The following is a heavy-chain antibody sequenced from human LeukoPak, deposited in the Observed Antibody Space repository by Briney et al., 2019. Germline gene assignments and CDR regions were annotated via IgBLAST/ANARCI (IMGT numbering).Heavy chain of an antibody. CDR2: IYYSGST. D-gene: IGHD2/OR15-2a*01. V-gene: IGHV4-61*01. CDR1: GGSISGGSYY. Sequence: SETLSLTCTVSGGSISGGSYYWSWIRQPPGKGLEWIGYIYYSGSTKYNLSLKSRVTVSVDTSKNQLSLKLSSVTAADTAVYYCARGEYGLFDYWGQGTLVTVSS. CDR3: ARGEYGLFDY. J-gene: IGHJ4*02.